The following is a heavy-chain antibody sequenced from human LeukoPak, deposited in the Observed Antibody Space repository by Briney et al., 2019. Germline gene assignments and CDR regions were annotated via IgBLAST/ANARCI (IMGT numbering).Heavy chain of an antibody. D-gene: IGHD3-22*01. CDR2: INPNSGGT. CDR1: GYTFTGYY. Sequence: GASVKVSCKASGYTFTGYYMHWVRQAPGQGLEWMGWINPNSGGTNYAQKFQGRVTMTRDTSISTAYMELSRLRSDDTAVYYCARDPYYYDSSGYKPFDYWGQGTLVTVSS. V-gene: IGHV1-2*02. CDR3: ARDPYYYDSSGYKPFDY. J-gene: IGHJ4*02.